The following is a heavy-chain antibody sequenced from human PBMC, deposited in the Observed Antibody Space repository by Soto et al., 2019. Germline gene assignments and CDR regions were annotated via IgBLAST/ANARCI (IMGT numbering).Heavy chain of an antibody. CDR1: GFTFSSYA. CDR3: AKGYSSGWYPREYFQH. D-gene: IGHD6-19*01. CDR2: ISGSGGST. J-gene: IGHJ1*01. Sequence: GGSLRLSCAASGFTFSSYAMSWVRQAPGKGLEWVSAISGSGGSTYYADSVKGRFTISRDNSKNTLYLQMNSLRAEDTAVYYCAKGYSSGWYPREYFQHWGQGTLVTVSS. V-gene: IGHV3-23*01.